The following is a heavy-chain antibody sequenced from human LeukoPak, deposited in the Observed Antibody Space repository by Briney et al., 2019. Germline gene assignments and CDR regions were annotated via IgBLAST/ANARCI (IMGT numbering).Heavy chain of an antibody. D-gene: IGHD4-11*01. CDR2: IIPIFGTA. V-gene: IGHV1-69*13. CDR3: ARDKITDLHDYSNMRLDYYYYGMDV. CDR1: GGTFSSYA. J-gene: IGHJ6*02. Sequence: GASVKVSCKASGGTFSSYAISWVRQAPGQGLEWMGGIIPIFGTANYAQKFQGRVTITADESTSTAYMELSSLRSEDTAVYYCARDKITDLHDYSNMRLDYYYYGMDVWGQGTTVTVSS.